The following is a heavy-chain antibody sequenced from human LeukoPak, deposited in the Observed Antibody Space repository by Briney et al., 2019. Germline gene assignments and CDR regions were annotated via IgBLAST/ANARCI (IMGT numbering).Heavy chain of an antibody. CDR3: DSPGYSSGSYFTY. CDR2: IKQDGSEK. V-gene: IGHV3-7*03. D-gene: IGHD2-15*01. Sequence: PGGSLRLSCAASGFIFRTYWMSWVRQAPGQGLEWVANIKQDGSEKYYVDSVKGRFTISRDNAKNSLYLQMNSLRDEDTAYCASDSPGYSSGSYFTYWGQGTLVTVSS. J-gene: IGHJ4*02. CDR1: GFIFRTYW.